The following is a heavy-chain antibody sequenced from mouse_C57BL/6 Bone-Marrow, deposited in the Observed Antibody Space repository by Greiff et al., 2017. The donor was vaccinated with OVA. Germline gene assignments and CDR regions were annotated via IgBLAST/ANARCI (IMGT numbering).Heavy chain of an antibody. V-gene: IGHV1-53*01. CDR3: ARGSIYYGYDERVAY. CDR2: INPSNGGT. CDR1: GYTFTSYW. J-gene: IGHJ3*01. Sequence: VQLQQPGTELVKPGASVKLSCKASGYTFTSYWMHWVKQRPGQGLEWIGNINPSNGGTNYNEKFKSKATLTVDKSSSTAYMQLSSLTSEDSAVYYCARGSIYYGYDERVAYWGQGTLVTVSA. D-gene: IGHD2-2*01.